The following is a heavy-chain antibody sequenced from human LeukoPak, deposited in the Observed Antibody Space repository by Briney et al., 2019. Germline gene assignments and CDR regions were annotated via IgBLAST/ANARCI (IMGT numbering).Heavy chain of an antibody. J-gene: IGHJ4*02. V-gene: IGHV4-61*02. CDR3: ARERLYDSSGYYYLYYFDY. CDR1: GGSISSGGYY. Sequence: SQTLSLTCTVSGGSISSGGYYWSWIRQPAGKGLGWIGGIYTSGGTNYNPSLKGRVTISVDTSKNQFSLKLSSVTAADTAVYYCARERLYDSSGYYYLYYFDYWGQGTLVTVSS. D-gene: IGHD3-22*01. CDR2: IYTSGGT.